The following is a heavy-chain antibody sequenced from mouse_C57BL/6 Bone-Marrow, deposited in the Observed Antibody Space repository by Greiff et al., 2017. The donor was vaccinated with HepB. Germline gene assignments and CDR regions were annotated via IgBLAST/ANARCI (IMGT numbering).Heavy chain of an antibody. Sequence: EVQLVESGPGLVKPSQSLSLTCSVTGYSITSGYYWNWIRQFPGNKLEWMGYISYDGSNNYNPSLKNRISITRDTSKNQFFLKLNSVTTEDTATYYCARDGRVLSSMDYWGQGTSVTVSS. CDR3: ARDGRVLSSMDY. D-gene: IGHD4-1*01. V-gene: IGHV3-6*01. CDR2: ISYDGSN. CDR1: GYSITSGYY. J-gene: IGHJ4*01.